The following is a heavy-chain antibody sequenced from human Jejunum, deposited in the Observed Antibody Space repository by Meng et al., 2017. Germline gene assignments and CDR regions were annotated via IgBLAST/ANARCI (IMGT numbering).Heavy chain of an antibody. CDR2: SRQDGSQT. CDR3: ARGHLGVAGPYGY. J-gene: IGHJ4*02. CDR1: GFTFTTYW. Sequence: ASLKTSCAVSGFTFTTYWMAWFRQAPGRVLEWVANSRQDGSQTYYVDSVKGRFIITRDNAKDPLFLQMNSLGVEDTAMYFCARGHLGVAGPYGYWGQGTLVTVSS. V-gene: IGHV3-7*01. D-gene: IGHD6-19*01.